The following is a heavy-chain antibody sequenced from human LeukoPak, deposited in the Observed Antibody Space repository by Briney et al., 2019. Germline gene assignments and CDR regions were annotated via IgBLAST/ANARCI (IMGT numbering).Heavy chain of an antibody. CDR2: IYYSGST. J-gene: IGHJ3*02. CDR1: GGSISTYY. V-gene: IGHV4-59*01. Sequence: PSETLSLTCTVSGGSISTYYWSWIRQPPGKGLEWIGYIYYSGSTNYNPSLKSRVTISVDTSKNRFSLKLSPVTAADTAVYYCARLMDDAFYIWGEGTMVTVSS. D-gene: IGHD3-16*01. CDR3: ARLMDDAFYI.